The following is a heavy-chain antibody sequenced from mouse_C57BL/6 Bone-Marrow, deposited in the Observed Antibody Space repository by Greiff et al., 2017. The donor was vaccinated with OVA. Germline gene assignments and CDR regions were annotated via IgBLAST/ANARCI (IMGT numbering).Heavy chain of an antibody. D-gene: IGHD2-3*01. J-gene: IGHJ2*01. Sequence: EVHLVESGGGLVQPGGSMKLSCVASGFTFSNYWMNWVRQSPEKGLEWVAQIRLKSDNYATHYAESVKGRFTISRDDSKSSVYLQMNNLRAEDTGIYYCTGVYAFDYWGQGTTLTVSS. V-gene: IGHV6-3*01. CDR2: IRLKSDNYAT. CDR1: GFTFSNYW. CDR3: TGVYAFDY.